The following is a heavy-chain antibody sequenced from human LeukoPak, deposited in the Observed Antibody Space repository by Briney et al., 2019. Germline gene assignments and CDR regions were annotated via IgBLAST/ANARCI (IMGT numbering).Heavy chain of an antibody. Sequence: GGALRLSCAASGFTFSSYAMHWVRQAPGKGREWVAVISYDGSNKYYADSVKGRFTISRGNSKNTLYLQMNSLRAEDTAVYYCARDTPGYSSGWYFEGYFDYWGQGTLVTVSS. D-gene: IGHD6-19*01. J-gene: IGHJ4*02. CDR1: GFTFSSYA. V-gene: IGHV3-30*04. CDR3: ARDTPGYSSGWYFEGYFDY. CDR2: ISYDGSNK.